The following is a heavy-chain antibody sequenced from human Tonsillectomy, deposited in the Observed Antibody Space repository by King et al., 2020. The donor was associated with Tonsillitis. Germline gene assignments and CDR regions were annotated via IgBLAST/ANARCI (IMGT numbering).Heavy chain of an antibody. CDR2: ISSSSSYI. V-gene: IGHV3-21*01. CDR3: SRDWRNYYDTSGAISLPIDY. J-gene: IGHJ4*02. CDR1: TFSFSSYS. Sequence: VQLVESGGGLVKPGGSLRLSCAGSTFSFSSYSMNWVRQAPGKGLEWVSSISSSSSYIYYADSVKGRFTISRDNAKNSLYLQMNSLRAEDTAVYFCSRDWRNYYDTSGAISLPIDYWGQGTLVTVSS. D-gene: IGHD3-22*01.